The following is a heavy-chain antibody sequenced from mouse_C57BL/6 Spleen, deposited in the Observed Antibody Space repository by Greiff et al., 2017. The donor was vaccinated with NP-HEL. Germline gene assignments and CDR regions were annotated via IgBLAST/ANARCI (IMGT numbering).Heavy chain of an antibody. CDR3: ARTERAYYGGPLYAMDY. CDR1: GYTFTSYW. CDR2: IDPNSGGT. D-gene: IGHD2-10*01. Sequence: QVQLQQPGAELVKPGASVKLSCKASGYTFTSYWMHWVKQRPGRGLEWIGRIDPNSGGTKYNEKFKSKATLTVDKPSSTAYMQLSSLTSEDSAVYYCARTERAYYGGPLYAMDYWGQGTSVTVSS. V-gene: IGHV1-72*01. J-gene: IGHJ4*01.